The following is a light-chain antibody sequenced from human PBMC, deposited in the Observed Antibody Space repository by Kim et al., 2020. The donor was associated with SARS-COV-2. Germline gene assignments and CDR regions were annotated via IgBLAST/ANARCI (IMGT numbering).Light chain of an antibody. Sequence: ALGRTVRITCQGDSLRSYYASWYQQKPGQAPVLVIYGTNNRPSGIPDRFSGSSSGNTASLTITGAQAEDEAAYYCNSRDSSGNHWVFGGGTQLTVL. CDR2: GTN. CDR1: SLRSYY. CDR3: NSRDSSGNHWV. V-gene: IGLV3-19*01. J-gene: IGLJ3*02.